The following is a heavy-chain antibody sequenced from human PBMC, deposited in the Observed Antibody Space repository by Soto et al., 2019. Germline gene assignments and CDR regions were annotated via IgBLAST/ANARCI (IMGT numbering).Heavy chain of an antibody. Sequence: PSQTLSLTCAISGDSVSSNTASWNWIRQSPSRGLEWLGRTYFRSKWYNDYVVSVKSRIIINPDTSNNQFSLQLNSVTPEDTAVYFCAKGDNLGPKTGYAFDPWGQGIMVTRLL. CDR3: AKGDNLGPKTGYAFDP. J-gene: IGHJ5*02. D-gene: IGHD5-12*01. V-gene: IGHV6-1*01. CDR1: GDSVSSNTAS. CDR2: TYFRSKWYN.